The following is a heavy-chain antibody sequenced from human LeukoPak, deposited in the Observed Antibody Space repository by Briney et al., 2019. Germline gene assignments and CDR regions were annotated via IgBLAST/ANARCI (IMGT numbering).Heavy chain of an antibody. CDR2: ISAYNGNT. D-gene: IGHD3-22*01. Sequence: ASVKVSCKASGGTFSSYAISWVRQAPGQGLEWMGWISAYNGNTNYAQKLQGRVTMTTDTSTSTAYMELRSLRSDDTAVYYCARDPPDYYDSSGLPTSWGQGTLVTVSS. V-gene: IGHV1-18*01. CDR3: ARDPPDYYDSSGLPTS. CDR1: GGTFSSYA. J-gene: IGHJ4*02.